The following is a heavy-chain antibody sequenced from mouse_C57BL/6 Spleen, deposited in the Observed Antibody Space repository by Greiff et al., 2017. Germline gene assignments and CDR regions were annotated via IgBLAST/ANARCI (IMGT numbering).Heavy chain of an antibody. CDR2: IDPSDSST. Sequence: VQLQQPGAELVMPGASVKLSCKASGYTFTSYWMHWVKQRPGQGLEWIGEIDPSDSSTNYNQKFKGKSTLTVDKSSSTAYMQLSSLTSEDSAVYYCARWGKWEGRDYWGQGTTLTVSS. D-gene: IGHD4-1*01. CDR1: GYTFTSYW. V-gene: IGHV1-69*01. J-gene: IGHJ2*01. CDR3: ARWGKWEGRDY.